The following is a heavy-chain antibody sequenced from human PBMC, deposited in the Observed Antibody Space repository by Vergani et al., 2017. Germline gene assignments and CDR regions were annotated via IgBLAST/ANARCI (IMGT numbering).Heavy chain of an antibody. D-gene: IGHD6-19*01. J-gene: IGHJ6*02. Sequence: EVQLVESGGGLVQPGGSLRLSCAASGFTFSDHYMDWVRQAPGKGLEWVGRTRNKANSYTTEYAASVKGRFTISRDDSKNSLYLQMNSLRAEDTAVYYCARDFSSGPYYYGMDVWGQGTTVTVSS. V-gene: IGHV3-72*01. CDR1: GFTFSDHY. CDR2: TRNKANSYTT. CDR3: ARDFSSGPYYYGMDV.